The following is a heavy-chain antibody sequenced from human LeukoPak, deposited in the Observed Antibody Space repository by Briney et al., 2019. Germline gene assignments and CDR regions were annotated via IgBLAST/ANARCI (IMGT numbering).Heavy chain of an antibody. J-gene: IGHJ4*02. CDR1: GGSISSYY. CDR2: IYTSGST. Sequence: PSETLSLTCTVSGGSISSYYGSGIRQPAGKALEWIGRIYTSGSTNYNPSLKSRVPISVDTSKNQFSLKLSSVTAADTAVYYCARARAPGYYENWGQGTLVTVSS. CDR3: ARARAPGYYEN. V-gene: IGHV4-4*07.